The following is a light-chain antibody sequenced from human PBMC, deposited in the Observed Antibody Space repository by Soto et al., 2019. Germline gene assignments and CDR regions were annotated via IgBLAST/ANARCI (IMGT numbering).Light chain of an antibody. CDR2: EVS. CDR3: SSYTSTGTRV. CDR1: SSDVGAHNY. V-gene: IGLV2-14*01. Sequence: QSVLTQPASVSGSPGQSITISCTGTSSDVGAHNYVAWYQQYPGKAPKLMIYEVSNRPSGVSNRFSGSKSGNTAFLTISGLQAEDEADYYCSSYTSTGTRVFGTGTKVTVL. J-gene: IGLJ1*01.